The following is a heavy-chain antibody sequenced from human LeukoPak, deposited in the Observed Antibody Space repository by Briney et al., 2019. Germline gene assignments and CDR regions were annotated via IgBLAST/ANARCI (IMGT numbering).Heavy chain of an antibody. J-gene: IGHJ6*03. CDR1: GGSFRGYY. CDR2: INHSGST. D-gene: IGHD3-10*01. Sequence: SETLSLTCAVYGGSFRGYYWSWIRQPPGKGLEWIGEINHSGSTNYNPSLKSRVTISVDTSKNQFSLKLSSVTAADTAVYYCARRHGSGISYYYYYYMDVWGKGTTVTISS. CDR3: ARRHGSGISYYYYYYMDV. V-gene: IGHV4-34*01.